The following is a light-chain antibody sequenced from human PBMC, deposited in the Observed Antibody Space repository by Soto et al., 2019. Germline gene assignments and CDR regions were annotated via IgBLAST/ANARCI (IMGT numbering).Light chain of an antibody. V-gene: IGLV2-14*01. CDR1: SSDVGGYNY. CDR2: DVS. CDR3: SSYTSSNTVL. Sequence: QSALTQPASVSGSLGQSVTISCTGTSSDVGGYNYVSWYQQHPGKAPKLMIYDVSNRPSGVSNRFSVSKSGNTASLPISGLQAEDEADYYCSSYTSSNTVLFGGGTKLTVL. J-gene: IGLJ2*01.